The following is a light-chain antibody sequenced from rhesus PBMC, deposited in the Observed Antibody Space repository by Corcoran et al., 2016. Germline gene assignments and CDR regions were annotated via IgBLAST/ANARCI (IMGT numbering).Light chain of an antibody. CDR1: QSVSST. CDR2: DAF. CDR3: LQHSNWPFT. J-gene: IGKJ3*01. Sequence: EIVLTQSPATLSLSPGERATLSCRASQSVSSTLAWYQQNPGQVPRLLISDAFPRATGIPDRFSGIGSGTDFTLTISSLEPEDVAVYYCLQHSNWPFTFGPVTKLDIK. V-gene: IGKV3-24*04.